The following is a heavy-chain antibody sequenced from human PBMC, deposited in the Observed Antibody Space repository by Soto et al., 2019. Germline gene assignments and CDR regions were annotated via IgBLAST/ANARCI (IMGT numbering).Heavy chain of an antibody. CDR2: IKQDGSEK. CDR3: ERDGPSGGHFDY. Sequence: PGGSLRLSCAASGFTLSSYWMSWVRQAPGKGLELVVNIKQDGSEKYYVDSVKGRFTISRDNAKNSLYLQMNSLRADDTSVYYCERDGPSGGHFDYCGQGTLVTVSS. J-gene: IGHJ4*02. V-gene: IGHV3-7*04. CDR1: GFTLSSYW. D-gene: IGHD6-19*01.